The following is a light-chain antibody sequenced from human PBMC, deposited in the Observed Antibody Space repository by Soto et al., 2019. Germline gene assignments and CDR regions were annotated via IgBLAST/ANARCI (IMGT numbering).Light chain of an antibody. Sequence: QSVLTQPPSASGSPGQSVTISCTGTSSNFISWYQQHPGKAPKLMIFAVNKRPSGVPDRFSGSKSGNTASLTVSGLQAGDEADYYCSFADAKNVVFGGGTKLTVL. J-gene: IGLJ2*01. CDR2: AVN. CDR1: SSNF. CDR3: SFADAKNVV. V-gene: IGLV2-8*01.